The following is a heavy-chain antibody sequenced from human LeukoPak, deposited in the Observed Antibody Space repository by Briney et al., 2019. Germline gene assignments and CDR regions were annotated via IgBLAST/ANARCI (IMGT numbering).Heavy chain of an antibody. CDR2: ISGSGGCT. CDR3: AKSGGLSGSGRLAMDV. J-gene: IGHJ6*02. V-gene: IGHV3-23*01. CDR1: GFTFSNYA. Sequence: PGGSLRLSCAASGFTFSNYAMSWVRLAPGKGLEWVSGISGSGGCTYYADSVKGRYTSSRDNSNDTLYVQMNSLRVEDMAVHYCAKSGGLSGSGRLAMDVWGQGTTVTVSS. D-gene: IGHD3-10*01.